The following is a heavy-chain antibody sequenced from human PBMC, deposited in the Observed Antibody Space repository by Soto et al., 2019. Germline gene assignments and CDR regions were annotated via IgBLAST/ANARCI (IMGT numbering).Heavy chain of an antibody. CDR1: GGTFSSYA. CDR3: ARGREELTEVSSFAY. D-gene: IGHD1-26*01. CDR2: IIPIFGTA. Sequence: QVQLVQSGAEVKKPGSSVKVSCKASGGTFSSYAISWVRQAPGQGLEWMGGIIPIFGTANYAQKFQGRVTITADEATSTGYMELSSLRSEDTAVYYCARGREELTEVSSFAYWGQGAPVTVST. J-gene: IGHJ4*02. V-gene: IGHV1-69*12.